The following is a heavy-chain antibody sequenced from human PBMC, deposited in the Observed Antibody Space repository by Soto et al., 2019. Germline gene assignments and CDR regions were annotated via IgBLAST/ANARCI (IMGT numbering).Heavy chain of an antibody. V-gene: IGHV3-23*01. CDR1: GFTFSSYA. CDR3: AGRRNIAARPSY. CDR2: ISGSGGST. Sequence: PGGSLSLSCAASGFTFSSYAMSWVRQAPGKGLEWVSAISGSGGSTYYAGSVKGRFTISRDNSKNTLYLQMNSLRAEDTAVYYCAGRRNIAARPSYWGQGTLVTVSS. J-gene: IGHJ4*02. D-gene: IGHD6-6*01.